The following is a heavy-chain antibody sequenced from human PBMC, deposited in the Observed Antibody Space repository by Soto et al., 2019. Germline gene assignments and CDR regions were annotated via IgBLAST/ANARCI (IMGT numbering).Heavy chain of an antibody. V-gene: IGHV3-43*01. D-gene: IGHD3-22*01. J-gene: IGHJ4*02. CDR1: GFTFDDYT. CDR3: AKDYYDSSGYYAPFDY. CDR2: ISWDGGST. Sequence: EVQLVESGGVVVQPGGSLRLSCAASGFTFDDYTMHWVRQAPGKGLEWVSLISWDGGSTYYADSVKGRFTISRDNSKNTLYLQMNSLRTEDTALYYCAKDYYDSSGYYAPFDYWGQGTLVTVSS.